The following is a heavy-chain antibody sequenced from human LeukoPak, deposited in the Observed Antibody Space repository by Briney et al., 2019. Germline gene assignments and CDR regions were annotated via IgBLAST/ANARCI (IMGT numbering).Heavy chain of an antibody. CDR2: ISGSGGST. Sequence: GGSLRLSCAASGFTFSSYAMSWVRQAPGKGLEWVSAISGSGGSTYYADSVKGRFTISRDNSKNTLYLQMNSLRAEDTAVYYCAKDRGDIVVVVAATYLFDYWGQGTLVTVSS. CDR1: GFTFSSYA. V-gene: IGHV3-23*01. J-gene: IGHJ4*02. D-gene: IGHD2-15*01. CDR3: AKDRGDIVVVVAATYLFDY.